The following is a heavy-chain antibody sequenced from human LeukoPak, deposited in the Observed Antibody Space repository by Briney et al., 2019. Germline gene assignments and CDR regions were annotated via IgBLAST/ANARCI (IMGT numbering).Heavy chain of an antibody. CDR3: ARDGSYGSGSYAPRDAFDI. Sequence: KPSETLSLTCTVSGGSISSYYWSWIRQPPGKGLEWIGEINHSGSTNYNPSLKSRVTLSVDTSKNQFSLKLSSVTAADTAVYYCARDGSYGSGSYAPRDAFDIWGQGTMVTVSS. CDR1: GGSISSYY. J-gene: IGHJ3*02. CDR2: INHSGST. V-gene: IGHV4-34*01. D-gene: IGHD3-10*01.